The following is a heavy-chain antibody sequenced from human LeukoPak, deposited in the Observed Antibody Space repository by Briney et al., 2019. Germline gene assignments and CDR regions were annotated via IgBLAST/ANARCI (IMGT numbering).Heavy chain of an antibody. J-gene: IGHJ6*02. D-gene: IGHD3-16*01. CDR3: ARVGVTHYYYYGMDV. CDR2: IYYSGST. Sequence: PSETLSLTCTVSGGSISSYYWSWIRQPPGKGLEWIGYIYYSGSTNYNPSLKSRVTISLDTPKNQFSLKLSSVTAADTAVYYCARVGVTHYYYYGMDVWGQGTTVTVSS. CDR1: GGSISSYY. V-gene: IGHV4-59*01.